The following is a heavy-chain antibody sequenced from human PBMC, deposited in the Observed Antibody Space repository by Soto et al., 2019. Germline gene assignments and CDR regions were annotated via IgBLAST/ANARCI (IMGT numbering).Heavy chain of an antibody. CDR2: ISGSGGST. J-gene: IGHJ6*02. CDR3: AKDLSRAYYYYYGMDV. V-gene: IGHV3-23*01. D-gene: IGHD3-16*02. Sequence: TGGSLRLSCAASGFTFSSYAMSWVRQAPGKGLEWVSAISGSGGSTYYADSVKGRFTISRDNSKNTLYLQMNSLRAEDTAVYYCAKDLSRAYYYYYGMDVWGQGTTVTVSS. CDR1: GFTFSSYA.